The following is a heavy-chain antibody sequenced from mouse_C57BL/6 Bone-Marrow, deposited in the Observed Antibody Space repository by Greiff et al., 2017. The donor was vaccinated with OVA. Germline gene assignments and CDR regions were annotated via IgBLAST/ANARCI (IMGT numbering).Heavy chain of an antibody. V-gene: IGHV7-1*01. CDR3: ARDAGTTGAMDY. Sequence: EVKLVESGGGLVQSGRSLRLSCVTSGFTFSDFYMEWVRQAPGKGLEWIAASRNKANDYTTEYSASVKGRFIVSRDTSQSILDLQMNALRAEDTAIYYCARDAGTTGAMDYWGQGTSVTVSS. J-gene: IGHJ4*01. CDR1: GFTFSDFY. D-gene: IGHD1-1*01. CDR2: SRNKANDYTT.